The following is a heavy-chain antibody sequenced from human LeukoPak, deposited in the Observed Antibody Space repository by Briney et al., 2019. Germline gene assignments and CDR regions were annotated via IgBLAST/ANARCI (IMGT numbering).Heavy chain of an antibody. J-gene: IGHJ4*02. CDR3: ARAALEYPSEVDY. D-gene: IGHD2/OR15-2a*01. CDR1: GFTFSSYS. Sequence: HPGGSLRLSCAASGFTFSSYSMNWVRQAPGKGLEWVSYISSSSSTIYYADPVKGRFTISRGNAKNSLYLQMNSLRAEDTAVYYCARAALEYPSEVDYWGQGTLVTVSS. CDR2: ISSSSSTI. V-gene: IGHV3-48*01.